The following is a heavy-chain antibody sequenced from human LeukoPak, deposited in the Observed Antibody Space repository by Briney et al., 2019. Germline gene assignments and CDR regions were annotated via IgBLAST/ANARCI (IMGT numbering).Heavy chain of an antibody. CDR1: GGSVSSRSYL. J-gene: IGHJ6*02. Sequence: PSETLSLTCTVSGGSVSSRSYLWGWIRQPPGKGLEWIGSIFFTGVTYYNPSLKSRLTISVDTSKNQFSLKLRSVTAADTAVYYCARVMIEVAGISWPIKHEQPYYYSGLDVWGQGTTVTVSS. CDR2: IFFTGVT. V-gene: IGHV4-39*07. D-gene: IGHD6-19*01. CDR3: ARVMIEVAGISWPIKHEQPYYYSGLDV.